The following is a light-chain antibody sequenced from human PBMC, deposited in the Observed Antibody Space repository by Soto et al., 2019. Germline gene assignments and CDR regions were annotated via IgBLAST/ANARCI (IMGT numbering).Light chain of an antibody. V-gene: IGKV3-15*01. CDR3: QHYNKWSNT. J-gene: IGKJ1*01. CDR2: GAS. CDR1: QSISSN. Sequence: EIVMTQSPATLSVSPGERATLSCRASQSISSNLAWYQHKPGQTPRLLMYGASTRATGIPARFSGSGSGTEFTLTISRLQSEDFAVYYCQHYNKWSNTFGQGTKVEFK.